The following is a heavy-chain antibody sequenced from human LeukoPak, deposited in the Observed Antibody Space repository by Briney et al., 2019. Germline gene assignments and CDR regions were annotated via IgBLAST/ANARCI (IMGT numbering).Heavy chain of an antibody. CDR3: AKMVRLTYYFDY. D-gene: IGHD4/OR15-4a*01. V-gene: IGHV3-23*01. J-gene: IGHJ4*02. Sequence: GGSLRLSCAASGFTFSSYAMSWVRQAPGKGLEWVSVISGSGGSTYYADSVKGRFTISRDNSKNTLYLQMNSLRAEDTAVYYCAKMVRLTYYFDYWGQGTLVTVSS. CDR1: GFTFSSYA. CDR2: ISGSGGST.